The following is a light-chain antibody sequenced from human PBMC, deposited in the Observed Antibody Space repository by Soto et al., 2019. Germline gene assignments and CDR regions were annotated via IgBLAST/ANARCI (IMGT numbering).Light chain of an antibody. J-gene: IGLJ2*01. CDR1: TSNFGTKS. CDR3: ASWDDTLHGPL. Sequence: QSVLTQPPSASGTPGQRVTISCSGATSNFGTKSVNWYQHLPGAAPRLLIYNSDQRPSGGPDRFSGSKSGTSASLAISGLQSADEGDYFCASWDDTLHGPLFGGGTKLTVL. V-gene: IGLV1-44*01. CDR2: NSD.